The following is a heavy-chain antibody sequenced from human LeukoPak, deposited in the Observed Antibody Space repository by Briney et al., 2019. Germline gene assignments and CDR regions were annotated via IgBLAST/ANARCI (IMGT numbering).Heavy chain of an antibody. CDR3: TRETGSYHGNDY. CDR2: INPNTGDT. V-gene: IGHV1-2*06. J-gene: IGHJ4*02. Sequence: ASVKVSCKASGYTITGYYMHWVRQAPGQGLEWMGRINPNTGDTNSARKFQGRITMTRDTSISTVYMELSRLRSDDTAVYYCTRETGSYHGNDYWGQGTLVTVSS. CDR1: GYTITGYY. D-gene: IGHD1-26*01.